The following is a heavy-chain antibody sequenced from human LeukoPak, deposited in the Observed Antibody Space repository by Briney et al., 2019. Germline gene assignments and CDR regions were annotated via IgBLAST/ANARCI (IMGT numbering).Heavy chain of an antibody. CDR2: INPSGGST. V-gene: IGHV1-46*01. D-gene: IGHD5-18*01. CDR3: ARVPSPRGYSYGHFDY. CDR1: GYTFTSYG. Sequence: ASVKVSCKASGYTFTSYGISWVRQAPGQGLEWMGIINPSGGSTSYAQKFQGRVTMTRDTSTSTVYMELSGLRSEDTAVYYCARVPSPRGYSYGHFDYWGQGTLVTVSS. J-gene: IGHJ4*02.